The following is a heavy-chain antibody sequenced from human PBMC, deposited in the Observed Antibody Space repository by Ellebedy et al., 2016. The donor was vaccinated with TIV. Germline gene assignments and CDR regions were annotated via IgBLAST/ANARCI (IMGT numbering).Heavy chain of an antibody. CDR2: LYSTGST. Sequence: FGFSFSRYAMSWVRQPPGRGLEWIGCLYSTGSTYYNPSLKSRVTFAIDTSREQFSLKLISVTAADTAVYYCARWLGGHENLDPWGQGILVTVSS. CDR1: GFSFSRYA. CDR3: ARWLGGHENLDP. V-gene: IGHV4-4*07. J-gene: IGHJ5*02. D-gene: IGHD5-12*01.